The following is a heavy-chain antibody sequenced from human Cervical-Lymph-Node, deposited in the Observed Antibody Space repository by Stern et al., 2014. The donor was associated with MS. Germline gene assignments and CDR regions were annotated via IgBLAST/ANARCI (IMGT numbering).Heavy chain of an antibody. CDR3: ARVYSGTYYLCDS. V-gene: IGHV5-51*03. CDR2: VYPGDSDI. D-gene: IGHD1-26*01. J-gene: IGHJ4*02. CDR1: GYSFTKNW. Sequence: EVQLVQSGPELRKPGESLRISCKASGYSFTKNWIAWVRQTPGKGLEWMGIVYPGDSDIRYNPSFQGQVTISADKSISNAYLQWSSLRASDTAMYYCARVYSGTYYLCDSWGQGTLVTVSS.